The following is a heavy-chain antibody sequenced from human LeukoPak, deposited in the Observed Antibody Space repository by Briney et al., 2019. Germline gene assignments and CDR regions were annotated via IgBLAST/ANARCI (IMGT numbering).Heavy chain of an antibody. J-gene: IGHJ6*02. CDR1: GYTFTSYD. Sequence: ASVKVSCKASGYTFTSYDINWVRQATGQGLEWMGWMNPNSSNTGYAQKFQGRVTMTRNTSISTAYMELSSLRSEDTAAYHCAVTYYDFWSGPTRGMDVWGQGTTATASS. D-gene: IGHD3-3*01. CDR2: MNPNSSNT. V-gene: IGHV1-8*01. CDR3: AVTYYDFWSGPTRGMDV.